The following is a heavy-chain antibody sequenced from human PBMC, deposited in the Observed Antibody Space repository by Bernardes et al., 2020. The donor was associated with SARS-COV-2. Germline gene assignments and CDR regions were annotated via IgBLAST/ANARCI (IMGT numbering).Heavy chain of an antibody. Sequence: GGSLRLTCAASGFTFSSYWMSWVRQAPGKGLEWVANIKGDGSQGSSVDSVKGRFTISRDNAKNLVFLQMNSLRAEDTAVFYCARSAGMDVWGQGTMVTVSS. CDR2: IKGDGSQG. J-gene: IGHJ6*02. V-gene: IGHV3-7*03. CDR3: ARSAGMDV. CDR1: GFTFSSYW.